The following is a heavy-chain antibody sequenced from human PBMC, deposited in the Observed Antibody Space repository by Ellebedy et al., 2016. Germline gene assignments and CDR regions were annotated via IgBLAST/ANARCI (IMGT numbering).Heavy chain of an antibody. V-gene: IGHV3-23*01. D-gene: IGHD4-23*01. CDR2: ISGSGGST. J-gene: IGHJ4*02. CDR1: GFTFSSYA. Sequence: GGSLRLSCAASGFTFSSYAMSWVRQAPGKGLEWVSVISGSGGSTYYADSVKGRFTISRDNAKNSLYLQMSSLTTEDTALYYCAKDMRPTGVYWGQGTLVTVSS. CDR3: AKDMRPTGVY.